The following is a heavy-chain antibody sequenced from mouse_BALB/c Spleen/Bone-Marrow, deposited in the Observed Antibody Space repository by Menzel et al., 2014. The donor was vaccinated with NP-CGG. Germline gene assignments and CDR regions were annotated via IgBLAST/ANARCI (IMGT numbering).Heavy chain of an antibody. CDR1: GYTFTSYY. V-gene: IGHV1S81*02. CDR2: INPSNGGT. CDR3: TRREYYRYDRAMDY. D-gene: IGHD2-14*01. Sequence: QVQLQQPGAELVKPGASVKLSCKASGYTFTSYYMYWVKQRPGQGLERIGEINPSNGGTNFNEKFKSKATLTVDKSSSTAYMQLSSLTSEDSAVYYCTRREYYRYDRAMDYWGQGTSVTVSS. J-gene: IGHJ4*01.